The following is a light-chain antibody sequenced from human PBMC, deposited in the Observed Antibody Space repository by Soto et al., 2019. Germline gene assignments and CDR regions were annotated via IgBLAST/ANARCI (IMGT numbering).Light chain of an antibody. V-gene: IGKV3-15*01. CDR3: KQYHNWFLP. CDR2: GAS. CDR1: QSVSSN. Sequence: EIVMTQSPATLSVSPGERATLSCRASQSVSSNLAWYQQKPGQAPRLLIYGASTRATGIPARFSGSGSGTEFTLTISSLQSEDFAVYYCKQYHNWFLPFGGGTKVEIK. J-gene: IGKJ4*01.